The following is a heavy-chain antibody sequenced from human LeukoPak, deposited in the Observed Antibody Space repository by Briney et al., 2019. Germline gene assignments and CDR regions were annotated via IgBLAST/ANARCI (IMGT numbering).Heavy chain of an antibody. Sequence: GGSLRLSCAASGFTFSSYGMHWVRQAPGKGLEWVAFIRYDGSNKYYADSVKGRFTISRDNAKNSLYLQMNSLRAEDTAVYFCARWRAHKNDIGASLDIWGQGTIVTVSS. J-gene: IGHJ3*02. D-gene: IGHD2-15*01. CDR1: GFTFSSYG. CDR2: IRYDGSNK. CDR3: ARWRAHKNDIGASLDI. V-gene: IGHV3-30*02.